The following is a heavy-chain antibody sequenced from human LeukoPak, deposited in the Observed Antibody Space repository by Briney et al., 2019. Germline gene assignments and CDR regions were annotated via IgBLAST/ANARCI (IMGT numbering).Heavy chain of an antibody. V-gene: IGHV3-48*03. CDR3: ARSSGYYYFDFDY. Sequence: GGSLRLSCAASGLTFSSYEMNWVRQAPGKGLKWVSYISSSGSTIYYADSVKGRFTISRDNAKNSLYLQMNSLRAEDTAVYYCARSSGYYYFDFDYWGQGTLVTVSS. D-gene: IGHD3-22*01. CDR1: GLTFSSYE. J-gene: IGHJ4*02. CDR2: ISSSGSTI.